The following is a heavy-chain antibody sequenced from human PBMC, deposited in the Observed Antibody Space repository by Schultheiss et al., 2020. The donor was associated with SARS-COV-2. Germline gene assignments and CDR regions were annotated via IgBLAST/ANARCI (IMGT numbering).Heavy chain of an antibody. CDR2: IYHSGST. J-gene: IGHJ5*02. D-gene: IGHD2-2*01. CDR3: ARVVPAAIGYWFDP. Sequence: SQTLSLTCAVYGGSFSGYYWSWIRQPPGKGLEWIGEIYHSGSTNYNPSLKSRVTISVDTSKNQFSLKLSSVTAADTAVYYCARVVPAAIGYWFDPWGQGTLVTVSS. V-gene: IGHV4-34*01. CDR1: GGSFSGYY.